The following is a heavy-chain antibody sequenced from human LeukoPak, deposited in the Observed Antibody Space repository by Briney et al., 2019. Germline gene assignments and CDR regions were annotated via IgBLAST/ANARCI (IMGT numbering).Heavy chain of an antibody. CDR3: ARRSPTYSSSWYYFDY. Sequence: GESLKISCKGSGYSFTSYWIGWVRQMPGKGLEWMGIIYPDDSDTKYSPSFQGQVTISADKSISTAYLQWSSLKASDTAMYYCARRSPTYSSSWYYFDYWAREPWSPSPQ. CDR1: GYSFTSYW. CDR2: IYPDDSDT. D-gene: IGHD6-13*01. V-gene: IGHV5-51*01. J-gene: IGHJ4*02.